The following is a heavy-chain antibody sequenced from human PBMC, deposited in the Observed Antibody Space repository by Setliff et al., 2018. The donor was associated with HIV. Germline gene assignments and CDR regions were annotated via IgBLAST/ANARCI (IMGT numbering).Heavy chain of an antibody. V-gene: IGHV4-34*09. D-gene: IGHD3-10*01. Sequence: SETLSLTCAVYGGSFNGYYWTWIRQAPGKDLEWIGEINHNGGTNYNPSLKSRVTISVDTSKNQFSLKLSSVTAADTAVYYCARESPIMVRGVNNFDYWGQGTLVTVSS. CDR1: GGSFNGYY. CDR3: ARESPIMVRGVNNFDY. J-gene: IGHJ4*02. CDR2: INHNGGT.